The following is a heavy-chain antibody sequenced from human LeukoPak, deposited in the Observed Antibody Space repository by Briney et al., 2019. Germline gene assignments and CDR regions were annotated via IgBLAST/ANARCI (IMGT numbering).Heavy chain of an antibody. CDR2: INHSGST. CDR1: GGSFSGYY. J-gene: IGHJ4*02. Sequence: SETLSLTCAVYGGSFSGYYWSWIRQPPGKGLEWIGEINHSGSTNYNPSLKSRVTISVDTSKNQFSLKLSSVTAADTAVYYCASFTYYYDSSGYYYDYWGQGTLVTVSS. D-gene: IGHD3-22*01. V-gene: IGHV4-34*01. CDR3: ASFTYYYDSSGYYYDY.